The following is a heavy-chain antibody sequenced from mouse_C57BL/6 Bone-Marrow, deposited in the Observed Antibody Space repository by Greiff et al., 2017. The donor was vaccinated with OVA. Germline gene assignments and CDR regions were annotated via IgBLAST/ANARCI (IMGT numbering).Heavy chain of an antibody. V-gene: IGHV1-72*01. CDR1: GYTFTSYW. CDR2: IDPNSGGT. D-gene: IGHD4-1*01. CDR3: AISGLGRGDFDY. J-gene: IGHJ2*01. Sequence: QVQLQQPGAELVQPGASVKLSCKASGYTFTSYWMHWVQQRPGRGLEWIGRIDPNSGGTKYNEKFKSKATLTVDKPSSTAYMQLRSLTSEDSAVYDCAISGLGRGDFDYWGQGTTLTVSS.